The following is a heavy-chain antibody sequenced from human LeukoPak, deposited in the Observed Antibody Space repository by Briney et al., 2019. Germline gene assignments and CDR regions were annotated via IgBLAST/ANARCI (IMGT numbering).Heavy chain of an antibody. CDR3: ARAAGSGWFGIDY. CDR1: GGSISSYY. CDR2: IYYTGST. J-gene: IGHJ4*02. Sequence: SETLSLTCTVPGGSISSYYWSWIRQPPGKGLEWIGYIYYTGSTNYTPSLKSRVTISVDTSKNQFSLKLNSVTAADTAVYYCARAAGSGWFGIDYWGQGTLVTVSS. V-gene: IGHV4-59*01. D-gene: IGHD6-19*01.